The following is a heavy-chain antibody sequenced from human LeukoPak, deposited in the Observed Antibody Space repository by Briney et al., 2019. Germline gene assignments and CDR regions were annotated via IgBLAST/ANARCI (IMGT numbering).Heavy chain of an antibody. D-gene: IGHD6-19*01. J-gene: IGHJ4*02. CDR1: GFTFSSYT. CDR3: ARDIGGKVAGTDFDY. Sequence: GGSLRLSCAASGFTFSSYTMNWVRQAPGKGLEWVSSISSSSSYIYYADSVKGRVTISRDNAKNSLYLQMNSLRAEDTAVYYCARDIGGKVAGTDFDYWGQGTLVTVSS. V-gene: IGHV3-21*01. CDR2: ISSSSSYI.